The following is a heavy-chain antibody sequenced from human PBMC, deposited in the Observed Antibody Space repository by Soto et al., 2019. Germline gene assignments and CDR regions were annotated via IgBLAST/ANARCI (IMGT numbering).Heavy chain of an antibody. V-gene: IGHV3-30-3*01. CDR2: ISYDGTNK. J-gene: IGHJ4*02. CDR1: RFTFSSYS. Sequence: QVQLVESGGGVVQPGRSLRLSCAASRFTFSSYSMHWVRQAPGKGLEWVAVISYDGTNKYYADSVKGRFTISRDNSKNTLYLQMNSLRAEDTAVYYCARDETLWCGGDLDYWGQGTLVTVSS. D-gene: IGHD3-10*01. CDR3: ARDETLWCGGDLDY.